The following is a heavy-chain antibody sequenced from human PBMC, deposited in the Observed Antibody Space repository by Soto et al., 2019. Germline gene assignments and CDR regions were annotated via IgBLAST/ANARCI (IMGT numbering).Heavy chain of an antibody. CDR1: GGSIRSYY. J-gene: IGHJ4*02. V-gene: IGHV4-59*01. Sequence: QVQLQESGPGLVKPSETLSLTCTVSGGSIRSYYWSWIRQPPGKGLEWIGYIYYSGSTNYNPSLKSRVTISVDTSKNQFSLKLSSVTAADTAVYYCARDHGVRVRGVQYYFDYWGQGTLVTVSS. CDR2: IYYSGST. D-gene: IGHD3-10*01. CDR3: ARDHGVRVRGVQYYFDY.